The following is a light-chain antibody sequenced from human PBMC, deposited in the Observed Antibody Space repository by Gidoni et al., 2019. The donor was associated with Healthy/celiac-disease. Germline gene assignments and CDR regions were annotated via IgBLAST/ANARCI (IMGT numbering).Light chain of an antibody. V-gene: IGKV1-33*01. Sequence: DIQMTQYPSSLSASVGDRVTITCQASQDISNYLNWYQQKPGKGPKLLIYNSSNLEKGAPSRFSGSGSGTDFTFTISSLQPEDIATYYCQQYDNLPLWTFGQGTKVEIK. CDR3: QQYDNLPLWT. CDR2: NSS. CDR1: QDISNY. J-gene: IGKJ1*01.